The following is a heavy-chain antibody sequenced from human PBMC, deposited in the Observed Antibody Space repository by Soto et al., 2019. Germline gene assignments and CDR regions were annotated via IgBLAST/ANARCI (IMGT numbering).Heavy chain of an antibody. V-gene: IGHV4-61*01. Sequence: QVQPQASGPGLVKPSETLSLTCTVSGGSVSSGSYYWSGPRQPPWKGLGWIGCIYDSGSTSYNPSRTSRVTISVDTSKNQFSLKLSSVTAADTAVYYCASLRPYDSSGYVGFDHWCQGTLVTVSS. J-gene: IGHJ4*02. CDR1: GGSVSSGSYY. CDR3: ASLRPYDSSGYVGFDH. CDR2: IYDSGST. D-gene: IGHD3-22*01.